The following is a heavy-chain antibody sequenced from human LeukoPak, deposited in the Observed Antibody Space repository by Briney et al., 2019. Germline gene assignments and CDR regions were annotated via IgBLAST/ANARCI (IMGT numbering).Heavy chain of an antibody. CDR3: VRDGGVSGYDLLDY. J-gene: IGHJ4*02. D-gene: IGHD5-12*01. Sequence: GGSLRLSCAASGFTFSNYWMTWVRQAPGKRLEWVANINQDGSEEYYMDSVKARFTISRDNAKDSLSLQMNSLRAEDTAVYYCVRDGGVSGYDLLDYWGQGTLVTVSS. CDR1: GFTFSNYW. CDR2: INQDGSEE. V-gene: IGHV3-7*01.